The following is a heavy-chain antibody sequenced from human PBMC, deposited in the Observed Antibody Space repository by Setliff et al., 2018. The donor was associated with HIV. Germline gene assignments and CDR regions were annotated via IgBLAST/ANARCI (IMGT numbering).Heavy chain of an antibody. CDR1: GGSISSYY. CDR2: IYISGST. J-gene: IGHJ5*02. Sequence: SETLSLTCTVSGGSISSYYWSWIRQPAGKGLEWIGHIYISGSTNYNPSFNSRVTMSVDTSKNQFSLRLTSVTTADTAMYHCARDRSSGWSKDWFDTWGQGILVTVSS. CDR3: ARDRSSGWSKDWFDT. V-gene: IGHV4-4*07. D-gene: IGHD6-19*01.